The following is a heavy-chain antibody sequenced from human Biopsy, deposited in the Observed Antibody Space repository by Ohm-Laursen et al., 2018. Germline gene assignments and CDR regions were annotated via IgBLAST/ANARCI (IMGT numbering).Heavy chain of an antibody. J-gene: IGHJ4*02. CDR1: GVSTSSYF. CDR3: AAYYYDSSGYFYAFHY. CDR2: VSYSGNT. V-gene: IGHV4-59*08. D-gene: IGHD3-22*01. Sequence: GTLSLTCSVSGVSTSSYFWSWIRQPLGKGLEWIGYVSYSGNTKYNPSLKSRVIISADTSKNQFPLKLSSVTAADTAMYYCAAYYYDSSGYFYAFHYWGQGTLVTVSS.